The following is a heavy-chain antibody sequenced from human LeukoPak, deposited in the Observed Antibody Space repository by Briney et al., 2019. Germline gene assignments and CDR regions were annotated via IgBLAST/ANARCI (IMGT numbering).Heavy chain of an antibody. J-gene: IGHJ4*01. CDR3: ARRGDAYGLAY. V-gene: IGHV5-51*01. Sequence: GESLKISRKGVGYSFSTYWLGWVRQTPGKGLEWMGIIYPGDSDTRYSPSFQGQVTISVDKSISTAYLQWRSLKASDSAIYYCARRGDAYGLAYWGQGTLVTVSS. CDR1: GYSFSTYW. CDR2: IYPGDSDT. D-gene: IGHD5-24*01.